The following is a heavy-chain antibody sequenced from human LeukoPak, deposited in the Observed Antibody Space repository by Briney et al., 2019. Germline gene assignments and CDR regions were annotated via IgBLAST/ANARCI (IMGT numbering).Heavy chain of an antibody. Sequence: SETLSLTCTVSGGSISSYYWSWIRQPPGKGLEWIGYIYYSGSTNYNPSLKSRVTISVDTSKNQFSLKLSSVTAADTAVYYCARGTTIFGVVTHLDYWGQETLVTVSS. CDR1: GGSISSYY. V-gene: IGHV4-59*01. CDR2: IYYSGST. D-gene: IGHD3-3*01. CDR3: ARGTTIFGVVTHLDY. J-gene: IGHJ4*02.